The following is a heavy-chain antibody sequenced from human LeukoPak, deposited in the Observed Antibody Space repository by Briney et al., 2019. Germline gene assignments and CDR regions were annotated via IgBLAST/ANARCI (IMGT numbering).Heavy chain of an antibody. V-gene: IGHV3-23*01. CDR1: GFTSSSYA. J-gene: IGHJ4*02. D-gene: IGHD6-19*01. CDR2: ISGSGSST. CDR3: AKAHSSGWYVIFDY. Sequence: GGSLRLSCAASGFTSSSYAMNWVRQAPGKGLEWVSVISGSGSSTYYADSVKGRFTISRDNSKNTLYLQMNSLRAEDAALYYCAKAHSSGWYVIFDYWGQGTLVTVSS.